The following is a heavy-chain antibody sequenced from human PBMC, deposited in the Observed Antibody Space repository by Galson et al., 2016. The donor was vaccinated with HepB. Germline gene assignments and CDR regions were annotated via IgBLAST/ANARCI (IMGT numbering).Heavy chain of an antibody. V-gene: IGHV3-33*01. Sequence: SLRLSCAASGFILKSYAMHWVRQTPGKGLEWVSFIWHDGSNEYYADSVKGRFTISRDNSRNTAFLQMDSLRAEDTATYFCAGDPPQSGYALAIWGQGTMVAVSS. CDR1: GFILKSYA. CDR2: IWHDGSNE. J-gene: IGHJ3*02. CDR3: AGDPPQSGYALAI. D-gene: IGHD5-12*01.